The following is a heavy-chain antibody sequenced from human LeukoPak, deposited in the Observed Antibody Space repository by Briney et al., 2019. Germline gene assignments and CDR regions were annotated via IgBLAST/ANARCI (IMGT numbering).Heavy chain of an antibody. V-gene: IGHV1-2*02. J-gene: IGHJ5*02. CDR3: ATYDSSSSYTRFDP. CDR1: GHSFTGYY. D-gene: IGHD6-13*01. Sequence: ASVKVSCTASGHSFTGYYMEWVRQAPGQGLEWMGWINANSGDPNYARKFQGRVTLTWDTSMSTAFMELSRLRSDDTAVYYCATYDSSSSYTRFDPWGQGTLVTVYS. CDR2: INANSGDP.